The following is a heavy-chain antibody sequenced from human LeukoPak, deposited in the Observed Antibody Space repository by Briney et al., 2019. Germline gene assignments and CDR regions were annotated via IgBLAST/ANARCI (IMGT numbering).Heavy chain of an antibody. J-gene: IGHJ4*02. CDR1: GFTFSSYW. Sequence: GGSLRLSCAASGFTFSSYWMHWVRQVPGKGPEWVSRINSDGSATNYADSVKGRFLISRDNAKNTVYLQMNSLRAEDTAVYYCVRGNICDQWGQGTLVTVSS. CDR2: INSDGSAT. CDR3: VRGNICDQ. V-gene: IGHV3-74*01.